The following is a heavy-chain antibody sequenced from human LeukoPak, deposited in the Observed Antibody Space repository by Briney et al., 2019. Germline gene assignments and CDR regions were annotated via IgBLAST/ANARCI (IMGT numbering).Heavy chain of an antibody. D-gene: IGHD3-22*01. J-gene: IGHJ4*02. Sequence: FTXXXXAVNWVRQAPGKGVEWVSPISGSGVSPYYAYSVNGPFTLSTDNSKDTLYLQISSLRVDDTVVYYCARDRGRYYDSRGFYWGYYFDYWGQGILVTVST. V-gene: IGHV3-23*01. CDR1: FTXXXXA. CDR3: ARDRGRYYDSRGFYWGYYFDY. CDR2: ISGSGVSP.